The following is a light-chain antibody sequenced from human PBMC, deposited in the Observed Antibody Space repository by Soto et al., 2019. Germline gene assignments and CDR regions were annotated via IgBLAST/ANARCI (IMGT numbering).Light chain of an antibody. CDR2: AAS. V-gene: IGKV1-27*01. J-gene: IGKJ1*01. Sequence: DIQMTQSPSSLSASVGDRVTITCRASQGISNSLAWYQQKPGKVPKVLIYAASTLPSRVPSRFSGVGSGTDFTLTISSLQPEDVATYYCQKYYNAPWTFGQGTKVEIK. CDR3: QKYYNAPWT. CDR1: QGISNS.